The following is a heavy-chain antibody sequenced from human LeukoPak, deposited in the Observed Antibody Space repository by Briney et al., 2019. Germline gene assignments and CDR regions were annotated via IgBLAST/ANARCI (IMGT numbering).Heavy chain of an antibody. CDR1: GYTFTGYY. V-gene: IGHV1-2*06. CDR2: INPNSGGT. J-gene: IGHJ4*02. Sequence: GASVKVSCKASGYTFTGYYMHWVRQAPGQGLEWMGRINPNSGGTNYAQNFQGRVTMTRDTSTSTAYMELSRLTSDDTAVYYCARAAGSSSSPNPFDYWGQGTPVTVSS. D-gene: IGHD6-6*01. CDR3: ARAAGSSSSPNPFDY.